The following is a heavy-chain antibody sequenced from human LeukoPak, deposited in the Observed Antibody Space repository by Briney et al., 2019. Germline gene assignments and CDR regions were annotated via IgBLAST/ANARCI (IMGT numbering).Heavy chain of an antibody. V-gene: IGHV4-59*01. CDR2: IYDRGST. D-gene: IGHD6-13*01. CDR3: ARVVDQQLVRSGFDY. J-gene: IGHJ4*02. CDR1: GGSISSYY. Sequence: PSETLSLTCTVSGGSISSYYWSWIRQPPGKGLEWIGNIYDRGSTKYNPSLKSRVTISVDTSKNQFSLRLSSVTAADTAVYYCARVVDQQLVRSGFDYWGQGTLLTVSS.